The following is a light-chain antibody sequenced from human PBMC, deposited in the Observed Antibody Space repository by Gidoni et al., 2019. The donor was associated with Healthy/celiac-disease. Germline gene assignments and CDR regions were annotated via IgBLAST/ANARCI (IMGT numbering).Light chain of an antibody. J-gene: IGKJ2*03. Sequence: DIQMTQSPSTLSASVGDRVTITCRASQSISSWLAWYQQKPGKAPKLLIYKASSLESGVPSRFSGSGAGTEFTITISSLQDDDFATYYCQQYNSQSSFGQGTKLEIK. CDR3: QQYNSQSS. V-gene: IGKV1-5*03. CDR2: KAS. CDR1: QSISSW.